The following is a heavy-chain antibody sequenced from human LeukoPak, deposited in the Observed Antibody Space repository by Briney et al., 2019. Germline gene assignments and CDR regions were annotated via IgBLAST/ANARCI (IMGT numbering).Heavy chain of an antibody. D-gene: IGHD4-23*01. J-gene: IGHJ4*02. CDR2: INHSGST. V-gene: IGHV4-34*01. CDR3: ARYYGGLDY. CDR1: GGSFSGYY. Sequence: SETLSLTCAVYGGSFSGYYWSWIRQPPGKGLEWIGEINHSGSTNYNPTLKSRVTISVDTSKNQFSLKLSSVTAADTAVYYCARYYGGLDYWGQGTLVIVSS.